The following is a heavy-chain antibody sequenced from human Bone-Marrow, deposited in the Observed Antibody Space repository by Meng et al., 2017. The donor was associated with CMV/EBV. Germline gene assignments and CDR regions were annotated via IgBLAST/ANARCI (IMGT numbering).Heavy chain of an antibody. CDR1: GGSISSSSYY. Sequence: SETLSLTCTVSGGSISSSSYYWGWIRQPPGKGLEWIGSIYYSGSTYYNPSLKSRVTISVDTSKNQFSLKLSSVTAADTAVYYCARELYYYDSSGYFDYWGQGTRVTGSS. V-gene: IGHV4-39*07. J-gene: IGHJ4*02. CDR3: ARELYYYDSSGYFDY. CDR2: IYYSGST. D-gene: IGHD3-22*01.